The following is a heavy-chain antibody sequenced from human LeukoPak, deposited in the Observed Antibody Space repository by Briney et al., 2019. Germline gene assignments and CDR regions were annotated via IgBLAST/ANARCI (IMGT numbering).Heavy chain of an antibody. D-gene: IGHD3-10*01. V-gene: IGHV4-59*12. J-gene: IGHJ6*03. Sequence: SETLSLTCTVSGGSISSYYWSWIRQPPGKGLEWIGYIYYSGSTNYNPSLKSRVTISVDTSKNQFSLKLSSVTAADTAVYYCARDPGFMVRGSRRGYDDYYYMDVWGKGTTVTISS. CDR1: GGSISSYY. CDR3: ARDPGFMVRGSRRGYDDYYYMDV. CDR2: IYYSGST.